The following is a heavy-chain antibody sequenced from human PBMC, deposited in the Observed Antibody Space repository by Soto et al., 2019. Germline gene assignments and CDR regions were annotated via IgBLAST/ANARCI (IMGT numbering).Heavy chain of an antibody. V-gene: IGHV3-23*01. Sequence: VGSLRLSCGASGFTFSSYAMSWVRQAPGKGLEWVSTISGSDGRTYSTDSVKGRFTISRDNSRNTAYLQMNSLRVEDTAVYYCAKGVSQYTPLALFDYWGRGTLVTVSS. D-gene: IGHD5-18*01. J-gene: IGHJ4*02. CDR2: ISGSDGRT. CDR1: GFTFSSYA. CDR3: AKGVSQYTPLALFDY.